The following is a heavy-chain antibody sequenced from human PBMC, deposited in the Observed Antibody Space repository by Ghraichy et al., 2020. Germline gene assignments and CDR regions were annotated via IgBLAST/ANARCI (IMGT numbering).Heavy chain of an antibody. Sequence: GESLNISCTTSGFTFGDYAVSWVRQAPGKGLEWVGLIRSPTYDGTPIYAASVKGRFTLSRDESKSLAYLQMDSLKTEDTAVYYCARDLRRNLHYFGSWSYYTEPYFDSWGQGTQVTVSS. V-gene: IGHV3-49*04. D-gene: IGHD3-10*01. CDR1: GFTFGDYA. J-gene: IGHJ4*02. CDR3: ARDLRRNLHYFGSWSYYTEPYFDS. CDR2: IRSPTYDGTP.